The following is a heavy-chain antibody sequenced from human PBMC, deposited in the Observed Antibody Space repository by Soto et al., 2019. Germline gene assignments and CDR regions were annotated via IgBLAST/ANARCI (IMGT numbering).Heavy chain of an antibody. J-gene: IGHJ3*02. CDR2: IYSGGST. V-gene: IGHV3-53*01. D-gene: IGHD2-15*01. CDR1: GFTVSSNY. CDR3: ATGQVAASRRGAFDI. Sequence: GGSLRLSCAASGFTVSSNYMSWVRQAPRKGLEWVSVIYSGGSTYYADSVKGRFTISGDNSKNTLYLQMNSLRAEDTAVYYCATGQVAASRRGAFDIWGQGTMVTVSS.